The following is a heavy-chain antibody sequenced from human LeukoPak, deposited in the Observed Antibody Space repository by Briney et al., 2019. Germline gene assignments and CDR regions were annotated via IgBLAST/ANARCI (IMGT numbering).Heavy chain of an antibody. D-gene: IGHD2-2*01. CDR3: AKRLYCSTTTCYGFDY. Sequence: GGSLRLSCAASGFTVSSNYMSWVRQAPGKGLGWVSVIYSGGSTYYADSVKGRFTISRDNSKNTLYLQMSNLSAEDTAIYYCAKRLYCSTTTCYGFDYWGQGTLVTVSS. CDR1: GFTVSSNY. J-gene: IGHJ4*02. V-gene: IGHV3-53*01. CDR2: IYSGGST.